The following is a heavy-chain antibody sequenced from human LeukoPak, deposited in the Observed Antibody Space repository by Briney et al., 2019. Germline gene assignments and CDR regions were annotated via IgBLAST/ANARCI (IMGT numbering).Heavy chain of an antibody. V-gene: IGHV1-2*02. CDR2: INPNSGGS. D-gene: IGHD1-7*01. CDR1: GYTFTGYY. J-gene: IGHJ4*02. Sequence: ASVKVSCKASGYTFTGYYVHWVRQAPRQGLEWMGWINPNSGGSNYAQKFQGRVTMTRDTSISTAYMELSRLRSDDTAVYYCARVRYNWNYYFDYWGQGTLVTVSS. CDR3: ARVRYNWNYYFDY.